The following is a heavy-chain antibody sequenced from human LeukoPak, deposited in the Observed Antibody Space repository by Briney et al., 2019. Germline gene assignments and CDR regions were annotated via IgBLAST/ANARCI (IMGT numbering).Heavy chain of an antibody. CDR3: ARKGYSYGYGFDY. D-gene: IGHD5-18*01. V-gene: IGHV3-7*03. Sequence: GGSLRLSCAASGFTLSDYWMSWVRQAPGKGLEWVANMDQDGSEENYVDSVKGRFTISRDNSKNTLYLQMNSLRAEDTAVYYCARKGYSYGYGFDYWGQGTLVTVSS. CDR2: MDQDGSEE. J-gene: IGHJ4*02. CDR1: GFTLSDYW.